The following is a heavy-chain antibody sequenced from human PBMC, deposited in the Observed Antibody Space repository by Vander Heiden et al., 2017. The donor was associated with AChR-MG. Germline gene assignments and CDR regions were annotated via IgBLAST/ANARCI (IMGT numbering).Heavy chain of an antibody. CDR3: ATPPPASGSYHNDY. J-gene: IGHJ4*02. Sequence: QVQLQQWGAGLLKPSETLSLTCAVYGGSFSGYYWSWIRQPPGKGLEWIGEINHSGSTNYNPSLKSRVTISVDTSKNQFSLKLSSVTAADTAVYYCATPPPASGSYHNDYWGQGTLVTVSS. D-gene: IGHD1-26*01. CDR1: GGSFSGYY. V-gene: IGHV4-34*01. CDR2: INHSGST.